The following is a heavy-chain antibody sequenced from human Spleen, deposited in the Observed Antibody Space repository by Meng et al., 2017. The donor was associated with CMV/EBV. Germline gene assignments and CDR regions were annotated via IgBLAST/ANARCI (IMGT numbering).Heavy chain of an antibody. CDR2: IFPMFGTA. J-gene: IGHJ5*02. CDR3: TRNSGTYLGAFDP. CDR1: GGTFSNYA. V-gene: IGHV1-69*01. D-gene: IGHD1-26*01. Sequence: VQLVQYGAEMTKRGASVQFSCKVSGGTFSNYAISWVRQAPGQGLEWMGGIFPMFGTADYAQKFQDRVTITADESTSTVYMELSSLTSDDTAVYYCTRNSGTYLGAFDPWGQGTLVTVSS.